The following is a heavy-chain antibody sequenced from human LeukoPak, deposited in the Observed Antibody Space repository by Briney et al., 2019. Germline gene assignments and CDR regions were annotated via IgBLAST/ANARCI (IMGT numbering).Heavy chain of an antibody. D-gene: IGHD5-18*01. V-gene: IGHV3-30*18. CDR2: ISYDGSNK. CDR3: AKMGALVSYGLDY. CDR1: GFTFSSYA. J-gene: IGHJ4*02. Sequence: PGGSLRLSCAASGFTFSSYAMHWVRQAPGKGLEWVAVISYDGSNKYYADSVKGRFTISRDNSKNTLYLQMNSLRAEDTAVYYCAKMGALVSYGLDYWGQGTLVTVSS.